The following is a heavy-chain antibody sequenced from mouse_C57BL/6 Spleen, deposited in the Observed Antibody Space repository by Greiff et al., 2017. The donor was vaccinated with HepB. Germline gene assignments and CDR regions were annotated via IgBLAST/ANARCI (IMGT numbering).Heavy chain of an antibody. CDR3: AKDGTGYYAMDY. CDR1: GYSITSGYY. J-gene: IGHJ4*01. V-gene: IGHV3-6*01. CDR2: ISYDGSN. D-gene: IGHD3-3*01. Sequence: EVQLQQSGPGLVKPSQSLSLTCSVTGYSITSGYYWNWIRQFPGNKLEWMGYISYDGSNNYNPSLKNRISITRDTSKNQFFLKLNSVTTEDTATYYCAKDGTGYYAMDYWGQGTSVTVSS.